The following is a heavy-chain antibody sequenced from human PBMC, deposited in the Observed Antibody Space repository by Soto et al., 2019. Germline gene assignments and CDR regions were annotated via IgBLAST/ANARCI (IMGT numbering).Heavy chain of an antibody. CDR3: ARRWYYGMDV. Sequence: SPTLSLTCAISGNSVSSNSAAWNWLRQSPSRGLEWLGRTYYRSKWYNDYAVSVKSRITINPDTSKNQFSLQLNSVTPEDTAVYYCARRWYYGMDVWGQGTTVTVSS. CDR2: TYYRSKWYN. J-gene: IGHJ6*02. D-gene: IGHD2-15*01. CDR1: GNSVSSNSAA. V-gene: IGHV6-1*01.